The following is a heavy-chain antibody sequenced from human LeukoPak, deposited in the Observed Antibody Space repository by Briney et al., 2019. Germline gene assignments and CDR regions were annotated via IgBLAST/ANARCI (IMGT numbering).Heavy chain of an antibody. CDR3: ARRVKPTVTFDY. J-gene: IGHJ4*02. Sequence: WDTVSLTCTASGGSISSSSYYWGWVRQPPERGREWFETLYDSGTTYTHPCLDSRVTMSVDTSKHQFSLNLSSVTAADTAVYYCARRVKPTVTFDYRRQATLLTV. CDR2: LYDSGTT. D-gene: IGHD4-17*01. V-gene: IGHV4-39*01. CDR1: GGSISSSSYY.